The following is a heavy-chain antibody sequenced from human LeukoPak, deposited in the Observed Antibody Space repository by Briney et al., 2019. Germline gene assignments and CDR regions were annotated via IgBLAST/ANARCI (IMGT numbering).Heavy chain of an antibody. Sequence: SETLSLTCTVSGGSISSYYWSWIRQPPGKGLEWIGYIYYSGSTNYNPSLKSRVTISVDTSKNQFSLKLSSVTAADTAVYYCARGGISMVRGVIIRNWFDPWGQGTLVTVSS. CDR2: IYYSGST. J-gene: IGHJ5*02. V-gene: IGHV4-59*08. CDR1: GGSISSYY. D-gene: IGHD3-10*01. CDR3: ARGGISMVRGVIIRNWFDP.